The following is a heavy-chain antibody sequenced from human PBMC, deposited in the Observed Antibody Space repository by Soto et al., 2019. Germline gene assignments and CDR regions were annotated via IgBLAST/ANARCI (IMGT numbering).Heavy chain of an antibody. D-gene: IGHD3-3*01. Sequence: PGGSLRLSCLVSRFTFEDHAMHWVRQGPGKGLEWVSGISWNSDIKGYADSVKGRFTMSRDNVKNSLYLQMSSLRSEDTAVYYSARALGHYDFSDNNERGVDVRGEGSTVTVSA. V-gene: IGHV3-9*01. CDR2: ISWNSDIK. J-gene: IGHJ6*04. CDR1: RFTFEDHA. CDR3: ARALGHYDFSDNNERGVDV.